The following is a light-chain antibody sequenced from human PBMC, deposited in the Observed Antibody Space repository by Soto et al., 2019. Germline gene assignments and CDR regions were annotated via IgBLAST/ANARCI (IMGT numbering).Light chain of an antibody. Sequence: EIVFTQSPGTLSLSPGERATLSCRASQSLSSNYLAWYQQKPGQAPRLLIYGASNTAPGIPDRFSGRGSGTDFILTISRLEPEDFAVYYCQHYGSSLWTFGQGTK. J-gene: IGKJ1*01. CDR3: QHYGSSLWT. V-gene: IGKV3-20*01. CDR2: GAS. CDR1: QSLSSNY.